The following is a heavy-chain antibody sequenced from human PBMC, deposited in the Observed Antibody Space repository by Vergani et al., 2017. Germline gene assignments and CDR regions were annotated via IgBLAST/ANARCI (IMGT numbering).Heavy chain of an antibody. D-gene: IGHD3-9*01. CDR2: IYHSGST. V-gene: IGHV4-4*03. CDR3: ARNYDILIGLNWFDP. CDR1: GGSISGTNW. J-gene: IGHJ5*02. Sequence: QVQLQESGPGLVKPPGTLSLTCAVSGGSISGTNWWSWVRQSPGKGLEWIGEIYHSGSTNYNPSLKSRVTISVDKSKNQFSLKLSSVTAADTAVYYCARNYDILIGLNWFDPWGQGTLVTVSS.